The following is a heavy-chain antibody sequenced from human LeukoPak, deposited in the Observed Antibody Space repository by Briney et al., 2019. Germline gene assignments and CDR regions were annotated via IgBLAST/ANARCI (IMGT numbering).Heavy chain of an antibody. CDR3: ATRPTVGGTTPTFDY. Sequence: GGSLRLSCAASGFTFSNYAMSWVRQAPGRGLEWVSAISGTGGSTYYADSVRGRFTISRDNSKNTLYLQMNSLRAEDMAAYNCATRPTVGGTTPTFDYWGQGTLVTVSS. J-gene: IGHJ4*02. D-gene: IGHD1-26*01. CDR1: GFTFSNYA. V-gene: IGHV3-23*01. CDR2: ISGTGGST.